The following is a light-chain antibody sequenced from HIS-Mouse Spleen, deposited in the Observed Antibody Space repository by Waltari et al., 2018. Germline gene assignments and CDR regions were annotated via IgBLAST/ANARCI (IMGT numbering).Light chain of an antibody. CDR3: QAWDSSTGV. V-gene: IGLV3-1*01. CDR1: KLGDKY. CDR2: QDS. Sequence: SYELTQPPSVSVSPGQTASITCSGDKLGDKYACWYQQKPGQSPVLVIYQDSKRPSGLPARFSGSNSGNTATLTISGTQAMDEADYYCQAWDSSTGVFGTGTKVTVL. J-gene: IGLJ1*01.